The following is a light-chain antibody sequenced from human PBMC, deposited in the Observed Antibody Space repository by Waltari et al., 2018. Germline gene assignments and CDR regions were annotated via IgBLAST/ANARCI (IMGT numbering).Light chain of an antibody. CDR3: QAWGSSTVV. CDR2: KDV. V-gene: IGLV3-1*01. J-gene: IGLJ2*01. Sequence: SNDLTQPPSLSVPPGPTATITCPGNILGRKYASGYKQNPGQSPLLVIYKDVNRPSGIPVRFSGSKSGNTATLTISGTQAMDEADYYCQAWGSSTVVFGGGTKLTVL. CDR1: ILGRKY.